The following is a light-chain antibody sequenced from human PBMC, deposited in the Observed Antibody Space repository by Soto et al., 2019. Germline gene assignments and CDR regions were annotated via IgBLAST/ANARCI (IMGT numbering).Light chain of an antibody. V-gene: IGKV3-11*01. J-gene: IGKJ5*01. CDR2: DAS. CDR1: HSVTTH. CDR3: QQRSDSIT. Sequence: EIVLTQSPDTLSLSPGERATLSCWASHSVTTHLAWFQQSPGQTPRLLIYDASTRAPGIPARFSGRGSGADFTLTISSLEPEDFAVYYCQQRSDSITFGQGTRLEIK.